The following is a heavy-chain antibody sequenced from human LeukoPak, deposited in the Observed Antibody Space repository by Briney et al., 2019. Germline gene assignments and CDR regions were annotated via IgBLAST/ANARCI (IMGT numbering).Heavy chain of an antibody. CDR2: IKQDGSDK. D-gene: IGHD1-14*01. CDR1: GFTFTKYW. V-gene: IGHV3-7*01. CDR3: AREVWGPEY. Sequence: GDSLRLSCAASGFTFTKYWMTWVRQAPGKGLEWVGNIKQDGSDKNYMDSVKGRFTISRDNTKNSVYLQMSSLRAEDTAVYYCAREVWGPEYWGQGTLVTVSP. J-gene: IGHJ4*02.